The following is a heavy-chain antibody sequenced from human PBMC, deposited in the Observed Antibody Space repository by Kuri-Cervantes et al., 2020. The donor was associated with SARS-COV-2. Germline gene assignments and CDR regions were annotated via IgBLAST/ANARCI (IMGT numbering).Heavy chain of an antibody. CDR3: AKDVELRYFDWLPPSYYFYY. V-gene: IGHV4-34*01. J-gene: IGHJ4*02. D-gene: IGHD3-9*01. CDR2: INHSGST. Sequence: ESLKISCAVYGGSFSGYYWSWLRQPPGRGLEWIGEINHSGSTNYNPSLKSRVTISVDTSKNQFSLKLSSLTAADTAVYYCAKDVELRYFDWLPPSYYFYYWGQGTLVTVSS. CDR1: GGSFSGYY.